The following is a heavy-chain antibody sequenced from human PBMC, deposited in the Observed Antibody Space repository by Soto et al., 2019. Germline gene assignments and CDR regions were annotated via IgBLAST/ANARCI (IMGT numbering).Heavy chain of an antibody. CDR2: IIPITGTA. V-gene: IGHV1-69*01. CDR1: GGTFGSYA. CDR3: ARSQGSSTSLEIYYYYYYGMDV. J-gene: IGHJ6*02. D-gene: IGHD2-2*01. Sequence: QVQLVQSGAEVKKPGSSVKVSCKASGGTFGSYAISWVRQAPGQGLEWMGGIIPITGTANYAQKFQGRVTIAADESTSTAYMELSSLISEDTAVYYCARSQGSSTSLEIYYYYYYGMDVWGQGTTVTVSS.